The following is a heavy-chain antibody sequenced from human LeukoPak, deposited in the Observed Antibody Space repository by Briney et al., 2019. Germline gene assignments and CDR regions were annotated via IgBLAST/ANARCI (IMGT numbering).Heavy chain of an antibody. CDR2: IYWNDDK. J-gene: IGHJ4*02. CDR3: AHRRDGTTIFDY. CDR1: GFSLTTSGMG. V-gene: IGHV2-5*01. D-gene: IGHD1-1*01. Sequence: SGPTLVNPTQTLTLTCTFSGFSLTTSGMGVGWIRQPPGKALEWLGIIYWNDDKQYSPSLKSRLIITKDTSKNQVVLTMTHMDPVDTATYYCAHRRDGTTIFDYWGQGTLVTVSS.